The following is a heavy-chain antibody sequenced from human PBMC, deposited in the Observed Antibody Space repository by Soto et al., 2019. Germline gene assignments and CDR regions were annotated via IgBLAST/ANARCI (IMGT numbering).Heavy chain of an antibody. CDR2: ISGDGGRT. CDR1: GFTFDDYA. Sequence: GGSLRLSCAASGFTFDDYAMHWVRQAPGKGLEWVSLISGDGGRTYYADAVKGRFTISRDNSKNSLYLQMNSLRTEATALYYSAKDIINCGCDCYNYGMDVWGQGTPVTVSS. D-gene: IGHD2-21*02. V-gene: IGHV3-43*02. J-gene: IGHJ6*02. CDR3: AKDIINCGCDCYNYGMDV.